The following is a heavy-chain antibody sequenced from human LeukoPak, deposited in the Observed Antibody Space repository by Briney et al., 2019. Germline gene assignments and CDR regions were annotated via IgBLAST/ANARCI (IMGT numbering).Heavy chain of an antibody. CDR2: IYYSGST. CDR1: GGSISSGSYY. CDR3: YGSGY. J-gene: IGHJ4*02. D-gene: IGHD3-10*01. Sequence: SQTLSLTCTVSGGSISSGSYYWSWIRQPPGKGLEWIGYIYYSGSTYYSPSLKSRVTISVDTSKNQFSLKLSSVTAADAAVYYCYGSGYWGQGTLVTVSS. V-gene: IGHV4-30-4*08.